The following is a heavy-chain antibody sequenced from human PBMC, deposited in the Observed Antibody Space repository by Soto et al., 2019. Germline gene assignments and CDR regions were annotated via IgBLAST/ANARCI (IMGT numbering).Heavy chain of an antibody. V-gene: IGHV4-4*07. CDR2: IYTSGST. Sequence: QVQLQESGPGLVKPSETLSLTCTVSGGSISSYYWSWIRQPAGKGLEWIGRIYTSGSTNYNPSLKSRVTMSVDTSTNQFSLKLSSVTAADTAVYYCARDGGGNYYDSSGHYYYYYGMDVWGQGTTVTVSS. D-gene: IGHD3-22*01. CDR3: ARDGGGNYYDSSGHYYYYYGMDV. J-gene: IGHJ6*02. CDR1: GGSISSYY.